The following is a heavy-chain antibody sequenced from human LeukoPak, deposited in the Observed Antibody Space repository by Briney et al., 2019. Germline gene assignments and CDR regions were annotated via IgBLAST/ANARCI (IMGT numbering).Heavy chain of an antibody. Sequence: SETLSLTCTVSGGSISSGNYYWSWIRQPAGKGLEWIGHIYTSGSTNYNPSLKSRVTMSVDTSKNQFSLNLSSMTAADTAVYYCARDSLYNFWSGYYHTTYYFDYWGQGTRVTVSS. CDR2: IYTSGST. J-gene: IGHJ4*02. V-gene: IGHV4-61*09. D-gene: IGHD3-3*01. CDR3: ARDSLYNFWSGYYHTTYYFDY. CDR1: GGSISSGNYY.